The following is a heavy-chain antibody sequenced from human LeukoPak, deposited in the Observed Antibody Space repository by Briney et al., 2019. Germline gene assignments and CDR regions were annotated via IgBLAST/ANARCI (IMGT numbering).Heavy chain of an antibody. Sequence: SETLSLTCTVSGGSVSSGSYYWSWIRQPPGKGLEWIGCIYCSGSTNYNPSLKSRVTISVDTSKNQFSLKLSSVTAADTAVYYCAREAYYYGSGSPYMDVWGKGTTVTVSS. D-gene: IGHD3-10*01. V-gene: IGHV4-61*01. CDR1: GGSVSSGSYY. CDR2: IYCSGST. CDR3: AREAYYYGSGSPYMDV. J-gene: IGHJ6*04.